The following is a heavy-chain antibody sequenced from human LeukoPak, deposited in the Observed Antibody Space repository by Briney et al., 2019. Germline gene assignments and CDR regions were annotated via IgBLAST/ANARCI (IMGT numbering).Heavy chain of an antibody. J-gene: IGHJ6*03. Sequence: PSETLSLTCAVYGGSFSGYYWSWIRQPPGKGLEWIGEINHSGSTNYNPSLKSRVTISVDTSKNQFSLKLSSVTAADTAVYYCARLPYDILTGYYFHYYYMDVWGKGTTVTVSS. CDR2: INHSGST. D-gene: IGHD3-9*01. CDR1: GGSFSGYY. V-gene: IGHV4-34*01. CDR3: ARLPYDILTGYYFHYYYMDV.